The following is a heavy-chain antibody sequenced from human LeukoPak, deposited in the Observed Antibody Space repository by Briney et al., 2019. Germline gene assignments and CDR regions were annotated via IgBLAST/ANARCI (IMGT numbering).Heavy chain of an antibody. J-gene: IGHJ4*02. CDR2: IYYSGST. V-gene: IGHV4-39*01. CDR1: GGSIGSSSYY. CDR3: ARQSGYYYSDLDY. Sequence: SETLSLTCTVSGGSIGSSSYYWGWIRQPPGKGLEWIGSIYYSGSTYYNPSLKSRVTISVDTSKNQFSLKLNSVTAADTAVYYCARQSGYYYSDLDYWGQGTLVTVSS. D-gene: IGHD3-22*01.